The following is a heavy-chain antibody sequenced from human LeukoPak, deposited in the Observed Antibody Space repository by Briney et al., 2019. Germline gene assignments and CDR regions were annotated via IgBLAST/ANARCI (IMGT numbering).Heavy chain of an antibody. CDR3: ARAPSVAGWYFDL. CDR2: IYYSGST. J-gene: IGHJ2*01. Sequence: SETLSLTCTVSGGSISSYYWSCIRQPPGKGLEWIGYIYYSGSTNYNPSLKSRVTISVDTSKNQFSLKLSSVTAADTAVYYCARAPSVAGWYFDLWGRGTLVTVSS. V-gene: IGHV4-59*01. CDR1: GGSISSYY. D-gene: IGHD6-19*01.